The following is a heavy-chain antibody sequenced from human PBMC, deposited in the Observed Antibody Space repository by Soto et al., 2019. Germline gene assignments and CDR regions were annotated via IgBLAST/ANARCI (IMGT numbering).Heavy chain of an antibody. D-gene: IGHD2-15*01. Sequence: SETLSLTCTVSGGSISSYYWSWIRQPPGKGLEWIGYIYYSGSTNYNPSLKSRVTISVDTSKNQFSLKLSSVTAADTAVYYCARATSCYSGPCYYYYYYMDVWGKGTTVTVSS. V-gene: IGHV4-59*08. CDR3: ARATSCYSGPCYYYYYYMDV. CDR1: GGSISSYY. J-gene: IGHJ6*03. CDR2: IYYSGST.